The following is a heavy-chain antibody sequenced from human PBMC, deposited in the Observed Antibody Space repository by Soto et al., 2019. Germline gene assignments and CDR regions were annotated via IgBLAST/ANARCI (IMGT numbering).Heavy chain of an antibody. CDR1: GYSFTDYH. CDR2: INPKSGGT. V-gene: IGHV1-2*04. CDR3: ARGNSTDCSNGVCYFFYNNEMDV. J-gene: IGHJ6*02. Sequence: ASVKVSCKASGYSFTDYHIHWVRQAPGQGLEWLGRINPKSGGTSTAQKFQGWVTMTRDRSISTVYMELTRLRSDDTAVYFCARGNSTDCSNGVCYFFYNNEMDVWGQGTTVTGAS. D-gene: IGHD2-8*01.